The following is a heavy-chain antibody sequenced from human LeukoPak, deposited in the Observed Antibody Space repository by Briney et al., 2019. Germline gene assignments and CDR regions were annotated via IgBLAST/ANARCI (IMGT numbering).Heavy chain of an antibody. V-gene: IGHV4-59*08. J-gene: IGHJ5*02. Sequence: PSETLSLTCTVSGGSISSYYWSWIRQPPGKGLEWIGYIYYSGSTNYNLSLKSRVTISVDTSKNQFSLKLSSVTAADTAVYYCARQGRYSSSSHAAETWGQGTLVTVSS. CDR2: IYYSGST. D-gene: IGHD6-6*01. CDR3: ARQGRYSSSSHAAET. CDR1: GGSISSYY.